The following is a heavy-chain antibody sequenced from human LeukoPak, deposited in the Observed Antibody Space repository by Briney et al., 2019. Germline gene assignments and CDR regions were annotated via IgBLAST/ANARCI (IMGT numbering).Heavy chain of an antibody. D-gene: IGHD3-10*01. CDR1: GGTFSSYA. J-gene: IGHJ4*02. CDR3: TMVRGVIG. Sequence: SVKVSCKASGGTFSSYAISWARQAPGQGLEWMGRIIPILGIANYAQKFQGRVTITRDTSASTAHMELSSLRSEDTAVYYCTMVRGVIGWGQGTLVTVSS. CDR2: IIPILGIA. V-gene: IGHV1-69*04.